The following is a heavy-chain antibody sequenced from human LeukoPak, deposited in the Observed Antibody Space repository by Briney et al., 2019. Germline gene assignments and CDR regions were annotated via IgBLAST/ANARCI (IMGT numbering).Heavy chain of an antibody. D-gene: IGHD2-15*01. CDR3: ATDHCSGGSCYSEDGDY. CDR2: ISSSGNTI. Sequence: PGGSLRLSCAASGFTFSDYYMSWIRQAPGKGLEWISHISSSGNTIYYADSVKGRFTISRDNAKNSLYLQMNSLRAEDTAVYYCATDHCSGGSCYSEDGDYWGQGTLVTVSS. CDR1: GFTFSDYY. V-gene: IGHV3-11*01. J-gene: IGHJ4*02.